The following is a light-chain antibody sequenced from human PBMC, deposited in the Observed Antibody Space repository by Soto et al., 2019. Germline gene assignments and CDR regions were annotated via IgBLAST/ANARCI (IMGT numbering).Light chain of an antibody. CDR1: QSVNSNF. CDR3: QQNGSSPRT. CDR2: GVS. V-gene: IGKV3-20*01. Sequence: EIVLTQSPGTLSLSPGERATLSCRASQSVNSNFFAWYQQKPGQAPRLLIYGVSSRATGIPDRFTGSGSGTDFALTISGLEPEDFAIYYCQQNGSSPRTFGQGTKVDIK. J-gene: IGKJ2*01.